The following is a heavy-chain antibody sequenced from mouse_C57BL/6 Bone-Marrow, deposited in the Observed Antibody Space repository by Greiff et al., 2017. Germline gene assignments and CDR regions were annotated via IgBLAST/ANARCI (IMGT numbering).Heavy chain of an antibody. V-gene: IGHV1-81*01. CDR2: IYPRSGNT. CDR1: GYTFTSYG. CDR3: ARNYGYQDWFAY. Sequence: QVQLQQSGAELARPGASVKLSCKASGYTFTSYGISWVKQRTGQGLEWIGEIYPRSGNTYYNEKFKGKATLTADKSSRTAYMELRSLTSEDSAVYFCARNYGYQDWFAYWGQGTLVTVSA. J-gene: IGHJ3*01. D-gene: IGHD2-2*01.